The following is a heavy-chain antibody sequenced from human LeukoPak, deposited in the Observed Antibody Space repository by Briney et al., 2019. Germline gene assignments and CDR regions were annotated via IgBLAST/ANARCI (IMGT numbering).Heavy chain of an antibody. V-gene: IGHV3-66*01. CDR1: GFTVSSNY. CDR2: IYSGGST. J-gene: IGHJ6*03. CDR3: ASAPTVVSRYYYYYMDV. Sequence: GGSLRLSCAASGFTVSSNYMSWVRQAPGKGLEWVSVIYSGGSTYYADSVKGRFTISRDNSKNTLYLQMNSLRAEDTAVYYCASAPTVVSRYYYYYMDVWGKGTTVTISS. D-gene: IGHD4-23*01.